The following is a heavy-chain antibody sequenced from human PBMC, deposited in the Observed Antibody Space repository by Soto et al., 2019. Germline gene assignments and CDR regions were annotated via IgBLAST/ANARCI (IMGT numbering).Heavy chain of an antibody. CDR3: ARSLRGVVCSGGSCYGRDDAFDI. V-gene: IGHV1-18*01. J-gene: IGHJ3*02. CDR2: ISAYNGNT. D-gene: IGHD2-15*01. Sequence: QVQLVQSGAEVKKPGASVKVSCKASGYTFTSYGISWVRQAPGQGLEWMGWISAYNGNTNYAQKLQGRVTMTTDTAASTAYMELRSMRSDDTAVYYCARSLRGVVCSGGSCYGRDDAFDIWGQGTMVTVSS. CDR1: GYTFTSYG.